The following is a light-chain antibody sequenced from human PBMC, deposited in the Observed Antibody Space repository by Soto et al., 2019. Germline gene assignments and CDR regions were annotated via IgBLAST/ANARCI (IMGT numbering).Light chain of an antibody. CDR1: SGSVSTSYY. J-gene: IGLJ2*01. Sequence: QTVVTQEPSFSVSPGGTVTLTCGLSSGSVSTSYYPSWYQQTPGQAPRTLIYSTNTLSSGVPDRFSGSILGNKAALTITGAQAYDESDYYCVLYMGSGTLFGGVTKLTVL. V-gene: IGLV8-61*01. CDR2: STN. CDR3: VLYMGSGTL.